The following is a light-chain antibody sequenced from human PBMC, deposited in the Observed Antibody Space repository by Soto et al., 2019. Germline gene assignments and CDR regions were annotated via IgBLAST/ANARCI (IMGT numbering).Light chain of an antibody. J-gene: IGKJ4*01. Sequence: EIVLTQSPVTLSLSPGERATLSCRASQSVSSYLAWYQQRPGQAPRLLIYDASNRATGIPARFSGSGSEKDFTLTISSLEPEDFAVYYCQQRSNWPLTFGGGTKVEIK. CDR2: DAS. CDR1: QSVSSY. V-gene: IGKV3-11*01. CDR3: QQRSNWPLT.